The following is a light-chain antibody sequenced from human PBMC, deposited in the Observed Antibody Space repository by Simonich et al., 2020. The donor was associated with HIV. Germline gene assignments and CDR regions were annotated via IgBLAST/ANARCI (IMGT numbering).Light chain of an antibody. J-gene: IGKJ2*01. Sequence: EIVLTQSPGTLSLSPGERATLSCRASQSVSSSYLAWYQQKPGLAPRLLIYDASSRAAGIPDRFSGSGSGTDFTLTISRLEPEDSAVYYCQQYGGSPYTFGQGTKLEIK. V-gene: IGKV3D-20*01. CDR1: QSVSSSY. CDR2: DAS. CDR3: QQYGGSPYT.